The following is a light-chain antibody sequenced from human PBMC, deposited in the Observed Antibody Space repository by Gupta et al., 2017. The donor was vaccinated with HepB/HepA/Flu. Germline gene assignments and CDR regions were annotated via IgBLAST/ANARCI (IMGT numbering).Light chain of an antibody. CDR2: GNS. V-gene: IGLV1-40*01. Sequence: QSVLTQPSPVSWAPGHWVAICCTGRSSNIGAGYDVHWYQQLPGTAPKLLIYGNSNRPSGVPDRFSGSKSGTSASLAITGLQAEDEADYNCQAYDSSLSGVVFGGGTKLTVL. CDR1: SSNIGAGYD. J-gene: IGLJ2*01. CDR3: QAYDSSLSGVV.